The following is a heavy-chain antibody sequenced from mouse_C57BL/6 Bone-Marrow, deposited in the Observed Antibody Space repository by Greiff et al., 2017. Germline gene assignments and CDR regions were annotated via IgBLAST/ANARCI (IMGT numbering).Heavy chain of an antibody. J-gene: IGHJ4*01. CDR1: GYTFTDYE. CDR2: IDPETGGT. Sequence: QVQLQQSGAELVRPGASVTLSCKASGYTFTDYEMHWVKQTPVHGLEWIGAIDPETGGTAYNQKFKGKAKLTADKSSSTAYMELRSLTSEDSAVYCCTRAGVLYYSNYGAMDYWGQGTSVTVSS. D-gene: IGHD2-5*01. CDR3: TRAGVLYYSNYGAMDY. V-gene: IGHV1-15*01.